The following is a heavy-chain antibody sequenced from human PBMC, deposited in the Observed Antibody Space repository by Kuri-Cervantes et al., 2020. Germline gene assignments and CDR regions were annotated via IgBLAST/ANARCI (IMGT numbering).Heavy chain of an antibody. V-gene: IGHV3-11*01. D-gene: IGHD3-10*01. Sequence: GGSRRLACAASGFTFSDYYMSWIRQAPGKGLEWVSYISSIVSTIYYADSVKGRFTISRDNAKNSLYLQMNSLRAEDTAVYYCARMPTVGIIVSSEFDYWGQGTLVTVSS. CDR3: ARMPTVGIIVSSEFDY. CDR2: ISSIVSTI. J-gene: IGHJ4*02. CDR1: GFTFSDYY.